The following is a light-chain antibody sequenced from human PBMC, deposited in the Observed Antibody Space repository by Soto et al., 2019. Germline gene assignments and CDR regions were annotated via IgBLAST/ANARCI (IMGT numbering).Light chain of an antibody. CDR3: SSYAGSNNWV. CDR2: EVN. CDR1: SSNVGGYKY. J-gene: IGLJ3*02. V-gene: IGLV2-8*02. Sequence: QSVLTQPPSASRSPGQSVTISCTGTSSNVGGYKYVSWYQQHPGKAPKLMLYEVNERPSGVPDRFAGSKSGNTASLTVSGLQAEDEADYYCSSYAGSNNWVFGGGTKVTVL.